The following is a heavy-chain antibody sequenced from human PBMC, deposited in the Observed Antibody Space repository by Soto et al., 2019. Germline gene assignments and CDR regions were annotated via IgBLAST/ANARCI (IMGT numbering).Heavy chain of an antibody. V-gene: IGHV3-33*01. CDR3: ARTYYYDRSGSDTFDY. J-gene: IGHJ4*02. CDR2: IWYDGSNK. Sequence: QVQLVESGGGVVQPGRSLRLSCAASGFTFSSYGMHWVRQAPGKGLEWVAVIWYDGSNKYYADSVKGRFTISRDNSKNTLYLQMNSLRAEDTAVYYCARTYYYDRSGSDTFDYWGQGTLVTVSS. CDR1: GFTFSSYG. D-gene: IGHD3-22*01.